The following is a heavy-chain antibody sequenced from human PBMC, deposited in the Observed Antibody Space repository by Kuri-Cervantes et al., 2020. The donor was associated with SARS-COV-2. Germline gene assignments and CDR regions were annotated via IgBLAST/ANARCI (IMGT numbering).Heavy chain of an antibody. Sequence: SVKVSCKVSGGSLSTYANTWVRQAPGQGLEWMGGIIPIFRKLNYAQKFQGRVTITADEPTTTAYMELSSLKSEDTAVYYCARGDPKPYDSRFVHAFDIWGQGTMVTVSS. CDR2: IIPIFRKL. CDR3: ARGDPKPYDSRFVHAFDI. V-gene: IGHV1-69*13. D-gene: IGHD3-22*01. CDR1: GGSLSTYA. J-gene: IGHJ3*02.